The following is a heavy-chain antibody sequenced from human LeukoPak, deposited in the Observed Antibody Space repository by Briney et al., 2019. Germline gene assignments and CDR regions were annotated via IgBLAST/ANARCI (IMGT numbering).Heavy chain of an antibody. CDR1: GGTFSSYT. CDR2: IIPILGIA. Sequence: SVKVSCKASGGTFSSYTISWVRQAPGQELEWMGRIIPILGIANYAQKFQGRVTITADKSTSTAYMELSSLRSEDTAVYYCARDADGYNYVGNLFDPWGQGTLVTVSS. V-gene: IGHV1-69*04. D-gene: IGHD5-24*01. J-gene: IGHJ5*02. CDR3: ARDADGYNYVGNLFDP.